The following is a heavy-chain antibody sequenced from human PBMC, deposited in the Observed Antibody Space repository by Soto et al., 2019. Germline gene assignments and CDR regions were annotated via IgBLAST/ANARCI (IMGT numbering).Heavy chain of an antibody. D-gene: IGHD1-1*01. CDR3: ARELPQRQGRNMDV. J-gene: IGHJ6*02. CDR2: INHRGSL. CDR1: GGSISSGGYY. Sequence: SETLSLTCTVSGGSISSGGYYWTWIRHRPGEGLEWFGYINHRGSLYYNPSLKSRVSMSVDTSKNQFSLNLSSVTAADTAVYYCARELPQRQGRNMDVWGQGTTVTVSS. V-gene: IGHV4-31*03.